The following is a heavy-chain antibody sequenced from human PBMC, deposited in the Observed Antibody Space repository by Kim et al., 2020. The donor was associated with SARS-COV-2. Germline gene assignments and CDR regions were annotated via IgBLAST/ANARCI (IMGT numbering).Heavy chain of an antibody. Sequence: GGSLRLSCAASGFTFSSYSMNWVRQAPGKGLEWVSSISSSSSYIYYADSVKGRFTISRDNAKNSLYLQMNSLRAEDTAVYYCARKGLGGRSGSYSNCYYGMGVWGQGTTVTVSS. CDR1: GFTFSSYS. D-gene: IGHD1-26*01. V-gene: IGHV3-21*01. CDR2: ISSSSSYI. J-gene: IGHJ6*02. CDR3: ARKGLGGRSGSYSNCYYGMGV.